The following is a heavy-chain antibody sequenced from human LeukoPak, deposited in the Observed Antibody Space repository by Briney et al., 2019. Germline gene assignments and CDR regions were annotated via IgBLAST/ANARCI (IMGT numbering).Heavy chain of an antibody. Sequence: ASVKVSCKASGYTFTGYYMHWVRQATGQGLEWMGWMNPNSGNTGYAQKFQGRVTMTGNTSISTAYMELSSLRSEDTAVYYCARPRDRYDFWSGYYTRNWFDPWGQGTLVTVSS. CDR1: GYTFTGYY. J-gene: IGHJ5*02. V-gene: IGHV1-8*02. D-gene: IGHD3-3*01. CDR3: ARPRDRYDFWSGYYTRNWFDP. CDR2: MNPNSGNT.